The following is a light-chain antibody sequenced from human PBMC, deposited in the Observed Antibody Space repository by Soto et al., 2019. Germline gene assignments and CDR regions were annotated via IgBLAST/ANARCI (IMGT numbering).Light chain of an antibody. CDR1: SSDVGGYNH. Sequence: QSALTQPASVSGSPGQSITISCTGTSSDVGGYNHVSWYQQHPGKAPKLMIYEVRNRPSGVSDRFSASKSGNTASLTISGLQAEDEADYFCSSYASRSSYVLGAGTKVTVL. CDR2: EVR. J-gene: IGLJ1*01. V-gene: IGLV2-14*01. CDR3: SSYASRSSYV.